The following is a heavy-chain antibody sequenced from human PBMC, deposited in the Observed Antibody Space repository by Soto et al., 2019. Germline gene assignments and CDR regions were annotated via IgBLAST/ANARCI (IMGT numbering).Heavy chain of an antibody. CDR2: IYPADSDT. CDR1: GDSCTSYW. J-gene: IGHJ3*02. Sequence: RICREVSGDSCTSYWIGWVRQMPGKGLEWRGIIYPADSDTRYSPSFQGQVSSSGDNSISTAYLQWSSLKASCTAMCYCASFTDAFDIWGQGTMVTVSS. CDR3: ASFTDAFDI. V-gene: IGHV5-51*01.